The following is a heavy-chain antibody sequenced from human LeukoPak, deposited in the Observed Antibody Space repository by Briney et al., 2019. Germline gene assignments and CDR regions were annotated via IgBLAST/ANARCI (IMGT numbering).Heavy chain of an antibody. Sequence: PSETLSLTCTVSGGSISSHYWSWIRQPPGKGLEWIGYIYYSGSTNYNPSLKSRVNISVDTSKNQFSLKLSSVTAADTAVYYCARDGAYDSSGYYYNGVYYYYYYMDVWGKGTTVTVSS. CDR1: GGSISSHY. V-gene: IGHV4-59*11. CDR2: IYYSGST. D-gene: IGHD3-22*01. J-gene: IGHJ6*03. CDR3: ARDGAYDSSGYYYNGVYYYYYYMDV.